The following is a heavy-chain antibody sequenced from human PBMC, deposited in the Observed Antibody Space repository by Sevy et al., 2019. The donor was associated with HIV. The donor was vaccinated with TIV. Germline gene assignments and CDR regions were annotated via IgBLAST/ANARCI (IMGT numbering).Heavy chain of an antibody. J-gene: IGHJ4*02. V-gene: IGHV4-4*02. Sequence: SETLSLTCAVSGISITGSYWWSCVRQPPGKGLEWPGDMYHKGNANYNPSLKRRVNISVDKAKNQLSLRMSDVNAADTSVYYCAAATGTDIFGYYFQYWGRGTQVTVSS. D-gene: IGHD6-25*01. CDR3: AAATGTDIFGYYFQY. CDR1: GISITGSYW. CDR2: MYHKGNA.